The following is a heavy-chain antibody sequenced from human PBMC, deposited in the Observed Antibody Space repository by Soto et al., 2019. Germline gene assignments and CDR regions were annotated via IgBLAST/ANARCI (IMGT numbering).Heavy chain of an antibody. Sequence: SETLSLTCTVSGGSISSYYWSWIRQPPGKGLEWIGYIYYSGSTNYNPSLKSRVTISVDTSKNQFSLKLSSVTAADTAVYYCARGGAHPRRGLYYYYVMDVWGQGTTVTFSS. CDR3: ARGGAHPRRGLYYYYVMDV. CDR1: GGSISSYY. D-gene: IGHD1-26*01. J-gene: IGHJ6*02. CDR2: IYYSGST. V-gene: IGHV4-59*01.